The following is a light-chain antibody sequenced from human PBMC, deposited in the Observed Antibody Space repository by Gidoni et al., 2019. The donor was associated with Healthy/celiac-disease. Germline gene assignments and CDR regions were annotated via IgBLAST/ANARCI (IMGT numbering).Light chain of an antibody. CDR2: KDS. V-gene: IGLV3-25*03. J-gene: IGLJ3*02. CDR1: ALPKQY. Sequence: SYELTPPLPVSVSPGQTARITCSGDALPKQYAYWYQQKPGQAPVLVIYKDSERPSGIPERFSGSSSGTTVTLTISGVQAEDEADYYCQSADSSGTYPRTFGGGTKLTVL. CDR3: QSADSSGTYPRT.